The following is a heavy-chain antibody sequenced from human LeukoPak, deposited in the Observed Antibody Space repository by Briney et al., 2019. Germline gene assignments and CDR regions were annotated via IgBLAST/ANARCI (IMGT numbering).Heavy chain of an antibody. CDR1: GFTFSSYG. CDR3: AREFSNDY. D-gene: IGHD3-3*01. J-gene: IGHJ4*02. Sequence: PGGSLRLSCAASGFTFSSYGMHWVRQAPGKGLEWVAFIRYDGSNKYYADSVKGRFTISRDNAKNSLYLQMNSLRAEDTAVYYCAREFSNDYWGQGTLVTVSS. CDR2: IRYDGSNK. V-gene: IGHV3-30*02.